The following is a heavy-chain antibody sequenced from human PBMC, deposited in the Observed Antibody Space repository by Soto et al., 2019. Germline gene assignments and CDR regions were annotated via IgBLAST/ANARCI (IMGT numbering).Heavy chain of an antibody. CDR2: IIPIFGTA. CDR1: GGTFSSYA. D-gene: IGHD6-13*01. V-gene: IGHV1-69*13. J-gene: IGHJ6*02. Sequence: SVKVSCKASGGTFSSYAISWVRQAPGQGLEWMGGIIPIFGTANYAQKFQGRVTITADESTSTAYMELSSLRSEDTAVYYCARDRSIAAAGTSPEYYYYGTDVWGQGTTVTVSS. CDR3: ARDRSIAAAGTSPEYYYYGTDV.